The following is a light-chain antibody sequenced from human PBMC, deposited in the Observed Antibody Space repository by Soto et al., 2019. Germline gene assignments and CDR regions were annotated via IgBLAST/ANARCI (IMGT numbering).Light chain of an antibody. Sequence: VLTQSPGTLSLSPGERATLSCRASQSVSSTYLAWYQQKPGQAPRLLIYGASSRATGIPDRFSGSGSGTDFTLTISSLQPEDFATYYCQQSYSTPPTFGPGTKVDIK. CDR2: GAS. J-gene: IGKJ3*01. V-gene: IGKV3-20*01. CDR1: QSVSSTY. CDR3: QQSYSTPPT.